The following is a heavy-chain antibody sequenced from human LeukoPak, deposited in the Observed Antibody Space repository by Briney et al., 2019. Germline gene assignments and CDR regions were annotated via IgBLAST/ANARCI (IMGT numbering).Heavy chain of an antibody. V-gene: IGHV1-18*01. CDR3: ARDLDGCSSTSCYRYFDL. J-gene: IGHJ2*01. D-gene: IGHD2-2*01. CDR2: ISAYNGNT. CDR1: GYTFTSYG. Sequence: ASVKVSCKASGYTFTSYGISWVRQAPGQGLEWMGWISAYNGNTNYAQKLQGRVTMTTDTSTSTAYMELRSLRSDDTAVYYCARDLDGCSSTSCYRYFDLWGRGTLVTVSS.